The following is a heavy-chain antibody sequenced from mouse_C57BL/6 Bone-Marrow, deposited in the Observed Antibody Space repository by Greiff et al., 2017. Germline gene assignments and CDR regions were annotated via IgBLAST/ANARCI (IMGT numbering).Heavy chain of an antibody. CDR1: GYTFTDYE. V-gene: IGHV1-15*01. D-gene: IGHD3-3*01. J-gene: IGHJ3*01. CDR3: TREGQAWFAY. Sequence: QVQLQQSGAELVRPGASVTLSCKASGYTFTDYEMHWVKQTPVHGLEWIGAIDPETGGTAYNQKFKGKAILTADKSSSTAYMELRSLTSEDSAFYYCTREGQAWFAYWGQGTLVTVSA. CDR2: IDPETGGT.